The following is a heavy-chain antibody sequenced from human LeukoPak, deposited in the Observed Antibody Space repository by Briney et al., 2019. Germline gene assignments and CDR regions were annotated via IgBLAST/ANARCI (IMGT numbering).Heavy chain of an antibody. CDR1: GFTFRIYW. CDR3: AKKRDAFDI. CDR2: IKQDGSEK. V-gene: IGHV3-7*03. J-gene: IGHJ3*02. Sequence: GGSLRLSCAASGFTFRIYWMTWVRQAPGKGLEWVGNIKQDGSEKYYVDSVKGRFAISRDNSKNTLYLRMNSLRAEDTAVYYCAKKRDAFDIWGQGTVVTVSS. D-gene: IGHD5-24*01.